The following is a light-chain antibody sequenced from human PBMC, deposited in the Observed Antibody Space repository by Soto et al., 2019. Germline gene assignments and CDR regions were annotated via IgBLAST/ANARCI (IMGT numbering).Light chain of an antibody. CDR1: QGINSY. Sequence: EIVMTQSPVTLSLSPGERATLSCRASQGINSYLAWYQQKPGQAPRLLIYGASTRATDIPARFSGSGSGTEFTLTITSLQSEDFEVYYCQQYNNWPLITFGQGTRLEIK. CDR2: GAS. V-gene: IGKV3-15*01. J-gene: IGKJ5*01. CDR3: QQYNNWPLIT.